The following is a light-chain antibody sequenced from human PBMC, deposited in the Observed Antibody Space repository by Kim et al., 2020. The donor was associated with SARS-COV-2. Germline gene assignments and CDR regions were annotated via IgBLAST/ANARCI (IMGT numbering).Light chain of an antibody. J-gene: IGKJ2*01. CDR3: QQYYSTSYT. CDR1: QSVLYSSNNKNY. CDR2: WAS. Sequence: DIVMTQSPDSLAVSLGERATINCKSSQSVLYSSNNKNYLAWYQQKPGQPPKLLIYWASTRESGVPDRFSGSGSGTDFTLAISSLQAEDVAVYYCQQYYSTSYTFGLGTKLEI. V-gene: IGKV4-1*01.